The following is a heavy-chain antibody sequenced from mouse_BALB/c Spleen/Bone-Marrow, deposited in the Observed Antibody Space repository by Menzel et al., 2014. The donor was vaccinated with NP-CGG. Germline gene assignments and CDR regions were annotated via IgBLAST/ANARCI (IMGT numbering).Heavy chain of an antibody. Sequence: EVMLVESGGGLVQPGGSRKLSCAASGFTFSSFGMEWVRQAPEKGLEWVAYISSGSGIIYYADTVEGRITISRDNPKNALFQQMTSLRSEDTAMYYCTRSQFYENYIDYWGQGTTLTVSS. CDR1: GFTFSSFG. D-gene: IGHD2-3*01. J-gene: IGHJ2*01. CDR2: ISSGSGII. CDR3: TRSQFYENYIDY. V-gene: IGHV5-17*02.